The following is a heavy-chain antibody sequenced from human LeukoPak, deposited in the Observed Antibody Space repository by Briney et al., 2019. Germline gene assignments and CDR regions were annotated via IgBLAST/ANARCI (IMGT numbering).Heavy chain of an antibody. J-gene: IGHJ5*02. Sequence: SETLSLTCTVSGGSISSYYWSWIRQPPGKGLEWIGYIYYSGSTNYNPSLKSRVTISVDTSKNQFSLKLSSVTAADTAVYYCARVEGSQLWLWGFDPWGQGTLVTVSS. CDR1: GGSISSYY. V-gene: IGHV4-59*01. D-gene: IGHD5-18*01. CDR2: IYYSGST. CDR3: ARVEGSQLWLWGFDP.